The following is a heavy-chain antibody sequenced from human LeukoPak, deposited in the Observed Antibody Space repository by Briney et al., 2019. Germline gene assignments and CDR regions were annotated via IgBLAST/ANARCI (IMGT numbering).Heavy chain of an antibody. CDR1: GFTFSSYS. Sequence: GGSLRLSCAASGFTFSSYSMNWVRQAPGKGLEWVSSISSSSSYIYYADSVKGRFTISRDNAKNSLYLQMNSLRAEDTAVYYCARVGYLVDEVIAVAGDDYWGQGTLVTVSS. V-gene: IGHV3-21*01. D-gene: IGHD6-19*01. CDR3: ARVGYLVDEVIAVAGDDY. CDR2: ISSSSSYI. J-gene: IGHJ4*02.